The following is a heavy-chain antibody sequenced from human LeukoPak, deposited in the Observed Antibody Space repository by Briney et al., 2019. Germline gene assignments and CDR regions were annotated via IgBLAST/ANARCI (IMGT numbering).Heavy chain of an antibody. D-gene: IGHD1-26*01. J-gene: IGHJ6*03. CDR1: GFTFSSYA. CDR2: ISGSGTST. Sequence: QPGGSLRLSCSGSGFTFSSYAMGWVRQAPGKGLEWVSAISGSGTSTYSAQSVKGRFNISRDNSKNPLYLQMNSLRAEDTAVYYRAKEGCGSGSCYSYYYYMDVWGKGTTVTISS. CDR3: AKEGCGSGSCYSYYYYMDV. V-gene: IGHV3-23*01.